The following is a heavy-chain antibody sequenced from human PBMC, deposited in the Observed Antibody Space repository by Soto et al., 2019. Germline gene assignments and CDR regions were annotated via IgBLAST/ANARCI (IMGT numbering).Heavy chain of an antibody. Sequence: ASVKVSFKASGYTFTSYGISWVRQAPGQGLEWMGWISAYNGNTNYAQKLQGRVTMTTDTSTSTAYMELRSLRSDDTAVYYCARSSTGIFGVVNFISWFDPWGQGTLVTVSS. J-gene: IGHJ5*02. CDR1: GYTFTSYG. CDR3: ARSSTGIFGVVNFISWFDP. V-gene: IGHV1-18*01. D-gene: IGHD3-3*01. CDR2: ISAYNGNT.